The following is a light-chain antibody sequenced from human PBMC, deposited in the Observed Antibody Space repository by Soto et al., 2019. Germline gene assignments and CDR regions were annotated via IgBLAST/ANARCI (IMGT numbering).Light chain of an antibody. CDR2: DAS. Sequence: EIVLTQSPATLSLSPGERATLSCRASQRVSSYLAWYQQKPGQAPRLLIYDASNRATGIPARFSGSGSGTDFTHTISSLEPEDFAVYYCQQRSNWPPVLTFGGGTKVEIK. CDR3: QQRSNWPPVLT. V-gene: IGKV3-11*01. J-gene: IGKJ4*01. CDR1: QRVSSY.